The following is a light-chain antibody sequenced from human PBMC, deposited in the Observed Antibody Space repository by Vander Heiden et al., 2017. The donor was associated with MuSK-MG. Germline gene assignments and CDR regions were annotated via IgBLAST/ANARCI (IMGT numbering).Light chain of an antibody. CDR3: QQFKNYPRT. J-gene: IGKJ1*01. CDR1: QGISSA. Sequence: AIQLPQSPSSLSASVGDRVTITCRASQGISSALAWYQQKPGKAPNLLSYDASTLESGVPPRFSGSGSGTDFTLTISSLQPEDFATYYCQQFKNYPRTFGQGTKVDIK. V-gene: IGKV1D-13*01. CDR2: DAS.